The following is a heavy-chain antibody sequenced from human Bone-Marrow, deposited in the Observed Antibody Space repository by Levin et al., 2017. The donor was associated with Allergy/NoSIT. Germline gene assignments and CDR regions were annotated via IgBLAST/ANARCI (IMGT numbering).Heavy chain of an antibody. CDR2: IDKNGAT. J-gene: IGHJ4*02. D-gene: IGHD2-8*01. V-gene: IGHV4-61*03. Sequence: SETLSLTCTVSGDSVNSRRSAWSWIRQPPGKGLDWIGYIDKNGATSYMPSLKSRVTISRDTSKNHFSLRLNAVTAADSAVYFCARLREDGNGGIPYNFDLWGQGALVTVSS. CDR3: ARLREDGNGGIPYNFDL. CDR1: GDSVNSRRSA.